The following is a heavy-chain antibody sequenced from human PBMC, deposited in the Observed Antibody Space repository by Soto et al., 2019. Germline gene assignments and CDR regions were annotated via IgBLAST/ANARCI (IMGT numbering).Heavy chain of an antibody. CDR2: IDPHGGYT. CDR3: AGAPGGAGTH. J-gene: IGHJ4*02. CDR1: GYSFTAYY. Sequence: QVQLVQSGAEVKKPGASVKVSCKASGYSFTAYYIHWVRQAPGQGLEWVGWIDPHGGYTQSTKTFQGRVTMTRDTSISTAYLELSSLKSDDTAVYYCAGAPGGAGTHWGQGTLVSVSS. D-gene: IGHD6-19*01. V-gene: IGHV1-2*02.